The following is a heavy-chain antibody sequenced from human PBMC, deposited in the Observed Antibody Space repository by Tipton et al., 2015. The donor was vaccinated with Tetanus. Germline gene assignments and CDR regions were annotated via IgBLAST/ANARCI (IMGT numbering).Heavy chain of an antibody. CDR2: ISRSGSST. D-gene: IGHD6-19*01. V-gene: IGHV3-23*01. CDR1: GFTFDTYA. J-gene: IGHJ4*02. Sequence: SLRLSCAASGFTFDTYAMSWVRQAPGKGLEWVSGISRSGSSTYYAKSVKGRFTISRDNTNNTVFLQIDSLRADDTGLYYCAKRGSGWPSFDYWGPGILVTVPS. CDR3: AKRGSGWPSFDY.